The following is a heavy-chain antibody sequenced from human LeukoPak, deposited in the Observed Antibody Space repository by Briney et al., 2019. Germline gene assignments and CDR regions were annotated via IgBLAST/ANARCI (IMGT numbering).Heavy chain of an antibody. J-gene: IGHJ4*02. CDR2: IYTSGST. V-gene: IGHV4-4*07. D-gene: IGHD3-10*01. CDR3: ARDQYYYGSGSYGLDY. CDR1: GDSISSYY. Sequence: SETLSLTCTVSGDSISSYYWSWIRQSPGKGLEWIGRIYTSGSTNYNPSLKSRVTMSVDTSKNQFSLKLSSVTAADTAVYYCARDQYYYGSGSYGLDYWGQGTLVTVSS.